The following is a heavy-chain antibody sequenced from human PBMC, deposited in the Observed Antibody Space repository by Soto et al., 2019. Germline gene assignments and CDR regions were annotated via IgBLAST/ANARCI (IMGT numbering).Heavy chain of an antibody. J-gene: IGHJ4*02. V-gene: IGHV4-31*11. D-gene: IGHD2-2*01. CDR1: GGSISSGGYS. CDR3: ARDVGSSHGPGHPHYFDY. CDR2: IYYNGNT. Sequence: SETLSLTCAVSGGSISSGGYSCNWIRQPPGKGLEWIGYIYYNGNTYYNPSLKSRATISLDTSRNQFFLNLNSVTAADTAVYYCARDVGSSHGPGHPHYFDYWGQGTLVTVSS.